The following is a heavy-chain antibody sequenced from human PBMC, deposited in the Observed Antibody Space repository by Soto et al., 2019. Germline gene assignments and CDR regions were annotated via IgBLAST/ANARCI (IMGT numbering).Heavy chain of an antibody. Sequence: PGGSLRLSCSASGFTFRNYAMSWVRQAPGKGLEWVSAISGSGGSTYHADSVKGRFTISSDKSKNTLYLQMNSPRAEDTAVYYCAKEVTDCCYPGFDSWGQGTTVTVSS. CDR3: AKEVTDCCYPGFDS. V-gene: IGHV3-23*01. CDR2: ISGSGGST. CDR1: GFTFRNYA. D-gene: IGHD2-2*01. J-gene: IGHJ4*02.